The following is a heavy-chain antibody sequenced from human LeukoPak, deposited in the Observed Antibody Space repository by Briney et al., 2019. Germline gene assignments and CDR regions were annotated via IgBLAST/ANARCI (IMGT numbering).Heavy chain of an antibody. CDR2: ISSSSSTI. Sequence: PGGSLRLSCAASGFTFSSYSMNWVRQAPGKGLEWVSYISSSSSTIYYADSVKGRFTISRDNAKNSLYLQMNSLRAEDTAVYYCARERDDYGDYGGSLPGYYLDYWGQGTLVTVSS. D-gene: IGHD4-17*01. V-gene: IGHV3-48*01. CDR3: ARERDDYGDYGGSLPGYYLDY. J-gene: IGHJ4*02. CDR1: GFTFSSYS.